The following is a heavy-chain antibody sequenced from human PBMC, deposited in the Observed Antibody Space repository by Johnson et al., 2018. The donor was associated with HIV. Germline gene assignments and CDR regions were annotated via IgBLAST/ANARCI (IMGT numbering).Heavy chain of an antibody. CDR3: AKDDNLGVWYSDAFDV. V-gene: IGHV3-30*02. D-gene: IGHD6-19*01. J-gene: IGHJ3*01. CDR2: IAHDESIT. CDR1: GFTFADYG. Sequence: QVQLVESGGGVVQPGGSLRLSCAASGFTFADYGMHWVRQPPGQGLEWVAFIAHDESITHYADSVKGRFTMSRDNSKNTLYLHMKSLRPEDTSIYYCAKDDNLGVWYSDAFDVWGQGTVVTVSS.